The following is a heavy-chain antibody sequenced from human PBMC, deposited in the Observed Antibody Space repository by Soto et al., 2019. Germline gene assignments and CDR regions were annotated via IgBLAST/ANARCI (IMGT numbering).Heavy chain of an antibody. D-gene: IGHD4-17*01. CDR1: GFTFSSCG. Sequence: QVQLVESGGGVVQPGTSLRLSCAASGFTFSSCGMHWVRKAPGKGLEWVTVLSYDGTNGDYADSAKGLFTITRDNEENTLYVQIKSLTTEDTSVYYFATEVRAAVTSFTNWYCDLWGRGTLVTVSS. CDR2: LSYDGTNG. V-gene: IGHV3-30*03. J-gene: IGHJ2*01. CDR3: ATEVRAAVTSFTNWYCDL.